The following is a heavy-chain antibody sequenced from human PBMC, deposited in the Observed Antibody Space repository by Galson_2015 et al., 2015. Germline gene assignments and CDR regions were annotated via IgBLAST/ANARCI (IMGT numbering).Heavy chain of an antibody. CDR2: IIPILGIA. D-gene: IGHD2-2*01. CDR3: ARDLGCSSTSCYEDYYYYGMDV. CDR1: GGTFSSYT. Sequence: SVKVSCKASGGTFSSYTISWVRQAPGQGLEWMGRIIPILGIANYAQKFQGRVTITADKSTSTAYMELSSLRSEDTAVYYCARDLGCSSTSCYEDYYYYGMDVWGQGTTVTVSS. J-gene: IGHJ6*02. V-gene: IGHV1-69*04.